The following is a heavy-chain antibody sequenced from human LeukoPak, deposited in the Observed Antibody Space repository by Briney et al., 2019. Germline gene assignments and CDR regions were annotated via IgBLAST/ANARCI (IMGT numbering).Heavy chain of an antibody. J-gene: IGHJ5*02. V-gene: IGHV1-2*02. Sequence: ASVKVSCKASGYTFTGYYMHWVRQAPGQGLEWMGWINPNSGGTNYAQKFQGRVTMTRDTSISTAYMELSRLRSDDTAVYYCARLPERGYSGYGVNWFDPWGQGTLVTVSS. CDR3: ARLPERGYSGYGVNWFDP. D-gene: IGHD5-12*01. CDR2: INPNSGGT. CDR1: GYTFTGYY.